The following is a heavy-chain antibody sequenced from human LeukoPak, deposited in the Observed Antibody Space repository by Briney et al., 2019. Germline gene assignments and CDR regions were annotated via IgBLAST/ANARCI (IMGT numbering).Heavy chain of an antibody. J-gene: IGHJ4*02. CDR2: LTGSGGGT. CDR1: GFTFSNSA. CDR3: AKGYSSGWYDFDS. V-gene: IGHV3-23*01. Sequence: PGGSLRLSCAASGFTFSNSAMSWVRQAPGKGLEWVSALTGSGGGTYYADSVKGRFTISRDTSKNTLYLQMNSLRADDTAVYYCAKGYSSGWYDFDSWGQGTLVTVAS. D-gene: IGHD6-19*01.